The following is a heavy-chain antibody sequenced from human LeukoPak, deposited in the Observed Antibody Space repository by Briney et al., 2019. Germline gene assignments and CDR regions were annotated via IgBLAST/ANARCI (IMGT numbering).Heavy chain of an antibody. V-gene: IGHV3-30*19. CDR1: GFTFSSYG. CDR2: IPSDGGNR. J-gene: IGHJ4*02. D-gene: IGHD1-7*01. Sequence: GGSLRLSCAASGFTFSSYGMHWVRQAPGKGLEWVAFIPSDGGNRFYAASVKGRFTISRDNSKNTFYLQMNSLRAEDTAVYYCAREGELRDFFDYWGPGTLVTVSS. CDR3: AREGELRDFFDY.